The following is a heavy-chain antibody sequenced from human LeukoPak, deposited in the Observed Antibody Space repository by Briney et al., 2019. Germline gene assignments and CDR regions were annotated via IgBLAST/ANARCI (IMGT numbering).Heavy chain of an antibody. J-gene: IGHJ4*02. Sequence: SETLSLTCTVSGDSISSTNSYWGWIRQPPGKGLEWIGSMWFGATTSYDPSLKSRVTISIDPSKNQFSLKLSSVTAADTAPYYCAGGRRGSYFKDSGGQGTLVTVSS. D-gene: IGHD1-26*01. V-gene: IGHV4-39*07. CDR1: GDSISSTNSY. CDR3: AGGRRGSYFKDS. CDR2: MWFGATT.